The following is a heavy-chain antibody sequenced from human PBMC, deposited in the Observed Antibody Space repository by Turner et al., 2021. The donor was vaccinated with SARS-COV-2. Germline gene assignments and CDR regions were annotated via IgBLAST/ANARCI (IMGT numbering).Heavy chain of an antibody. CDR1: GGSISSSSYY. Sequence: QLQMQESGPGLVKPSETLSLTCTVSGGSISSSSYYWGWMRQPPGKGLELIGSIYYSGSTYYNPSLKSRVTISVDTSKNQFSLRLSSVTAADTAVYYCARHSPELRGDYFDYWGQGTLVTVSS. CDR2: IYYSGST. J-gene: IGHJ4*02. V-gene: IGHV4-39*01. D-gene: IGHD1-26*01. CDR3: ARHSPELRGDYFDY.